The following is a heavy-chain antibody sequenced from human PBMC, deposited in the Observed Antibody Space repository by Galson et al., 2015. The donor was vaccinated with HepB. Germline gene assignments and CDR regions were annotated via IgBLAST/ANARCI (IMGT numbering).Heavy chain of an antibody. J-gene: IGHJ5*02. CDR1: GGTFKSYT. Sequence: SVKVSCKASGGTFKSYTFGWVRQAPGQRPEWMGWINAGNGNTKYSQKFQGRVTITRDTSASTAYMELSSLRSEDTAVYYCARDGRYCSGATCYSYNWFDPWGQGTLVTVSS. V-gene: IGHV1-3*01. CDR3: ARDGRYCSGATCYSYNWFDP. CDR2: INAGNGNT. D-gene: IGHD2-15*01.